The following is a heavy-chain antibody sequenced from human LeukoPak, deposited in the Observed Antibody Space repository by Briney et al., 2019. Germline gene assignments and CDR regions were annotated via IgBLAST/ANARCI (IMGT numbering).Heavy chain of an antibody. CDR1: GFTFSSYW. CDR3: ARDLKGYCSSTSCYAFDYFDY. J-gene: IGHJ4*02. CDR2: IKQDGDEK. Sequence: GGSLRLSCAASGFTFSSYWMSWVRQAPGKGLEWVANIKQDGDEKYYVDSVKGRFTISRDNAKNSLYLQMNSLRAEDTAVYYCARDLKGYCSSTSCYAFDYFDYWGQGTLVTVSS. V-gene: IGHV3-7*01. D-gene: IGHD2-2*01.